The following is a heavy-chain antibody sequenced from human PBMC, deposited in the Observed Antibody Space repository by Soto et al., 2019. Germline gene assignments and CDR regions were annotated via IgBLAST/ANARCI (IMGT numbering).Heavy chain of an antibody. J-gene: IGHJ6*02. CDR1: GYTFTGDY. Sequence: ASVKVSCKASGYTFTGDYMHWVRQAPGQGLEWMGWINPNSGGTNYAQKFQGRVTMTRDTSISTAYMELSRLRSDDTAVYYCARDLGIAVADYYYYGMDVWGQGTTVTVSS. CDR3: ARDLGIAVADYYYYGMDV. D-gene: IGHD6-19*01. V-gene: IGHV1-2*02. CDR2: INPNSGGT.